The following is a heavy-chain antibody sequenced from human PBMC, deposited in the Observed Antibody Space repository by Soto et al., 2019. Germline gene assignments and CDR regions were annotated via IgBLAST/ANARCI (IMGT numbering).Heavy chain of an antibody. V-gene: IGHV3-23*01. Sequence: GGSLRLSCSASGFTFSSYAMSWVRQAPGKGLEWVSAISGSGGSTYYADSVKGRFTISRDNSKNTLFLQMNSLRAEDTAVYFCAKNSVEGGWLLPGTYFQHWGQGTLVTVSS. CDR3: AKNSVEGGWLLPGTYFQH. CDR2: ISGSGGST. D-gene: IGHD2-15*01. CDR1: GFTFSSYA. J-gene: IGHJ1*01.